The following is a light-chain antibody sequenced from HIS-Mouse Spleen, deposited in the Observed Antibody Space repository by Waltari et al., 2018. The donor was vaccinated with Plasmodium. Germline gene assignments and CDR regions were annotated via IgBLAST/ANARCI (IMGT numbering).Light chain of an antibody. J-gene: IGLJ2*01. Sequence: QSALTQPASVSGSPGQSITISCTGTSSDVGGYNYVSWYQQHPGKAPELMSYDVSNRPSGVSNRFAGSKSGNTASLTISGLQAEDEADYYCSSYTSSSTLVFGGGTKLTVL. CDR3: SSYTSSSTLV. V-gene: IGLV2-14*03. CDR1: SSDVGGYNY. CDR2: DVS.